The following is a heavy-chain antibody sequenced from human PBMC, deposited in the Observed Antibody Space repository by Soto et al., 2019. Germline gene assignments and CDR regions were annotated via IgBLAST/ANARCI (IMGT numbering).Heavy chain of an antibody. Sequence: EVHLVESGGSLVQPGGSLRLSCAASGFAFSEYSMNWVRQAPGKGLEWLSYISLGSTTIYYADSVKGRFTISRDNAKNSLYLQMNSLGVEDTAVYYCAGDPPPAIDYRGRGTLVTVSS. CDR3: AGDPPPAIDY. J-gene: IGHJ4*02. CDR2: ISLGSTTI. CDR1: GFAFSEYS. V-gene: IGHV3-48*01.